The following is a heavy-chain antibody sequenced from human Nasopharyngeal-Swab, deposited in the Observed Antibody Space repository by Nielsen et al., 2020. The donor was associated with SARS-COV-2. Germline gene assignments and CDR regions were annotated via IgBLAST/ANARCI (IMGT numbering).Heavy chain of an antibody. V-gene: IGHV5-51*01. CDR1: GYSFTSYW. D-gene: IGHD6-19*01. Sequence: KVSCKGSGYSFTSYWIGWARQMPGKGLEWMGIIYPGDSDTRYSPSFQGQVTISADKSISTAYLQWSSLKASDTAMYYCARSIAVAGPRGFQHWGQGTLVTVSS. CDR2: IYPGDSDT. J-gene: IGHJ1*01. CDR3: ARSIAVAGPRGFQH.